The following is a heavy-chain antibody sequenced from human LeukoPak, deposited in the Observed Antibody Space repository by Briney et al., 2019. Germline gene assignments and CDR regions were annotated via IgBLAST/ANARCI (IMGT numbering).Heavy chain of an antibody. Sequence: QPGGSLRLSCAASGFTFKFYSMNWVRQAPGKGLEWVSYISTNTTTIYYADSVKGRFTISRDNAKNSLYLQMNSLRAEDTAVYYCARILDSAWGELGYWGQGTLVTVSS. CDR2: ISTNTTTI. D-gene: IGHD6-19*01. CDR3: ARILDSAWGELGY. CDR1: GFTFKFYS. J-gene: IGHJ4*02. V-gene: IGHV3-48*01.